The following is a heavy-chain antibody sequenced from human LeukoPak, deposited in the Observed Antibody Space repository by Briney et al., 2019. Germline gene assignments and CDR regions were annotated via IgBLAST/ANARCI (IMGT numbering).Heavy chain of an antibody. J-gene: IGHJ6*03. V-gene: IGHV1-69*05. Sequence: SVKVSXKASGGTFSSYAISWVRQAPGQGLEWMGGIIPIFGTANYAQKFQGRVTITTDESTSTAYMELSSLRSEDTAVYYCARTYTAAGMDYYYYMDVWGKGTTVTVSS. D-gene: IGHD6-13*01. CDR1: GGTFSSYA. CDR2: IIPIFGTA. CDR3: ARTYTAAGMDYYYYMDV.